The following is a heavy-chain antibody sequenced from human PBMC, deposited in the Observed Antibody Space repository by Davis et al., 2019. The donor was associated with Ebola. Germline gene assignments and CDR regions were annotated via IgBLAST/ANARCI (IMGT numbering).Heavy chain of an antibody. V-gene: IGHV3-73*01. Sequence: GESLKISCAASGFTFSGSAIHWVRQASGQGLEWVGRIRSNANSYATGYATSVKGRFIISRDNSKNIVYLQMNSLKTEDTAVYYCTRHSLDSSSPFDYWGQGTLVTVSS. J-gene: IGHJ4*02. CDR1: GFTFSGSA. D-gene: IGHD6-6*01. CDR3: TRHSLDSSSPFDY. CDR2: IRSNANSYAT.